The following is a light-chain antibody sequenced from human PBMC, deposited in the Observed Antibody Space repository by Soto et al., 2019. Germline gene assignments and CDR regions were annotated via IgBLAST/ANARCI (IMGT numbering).Light chain of an antibody. CDR3: QQYGSSPWT. Sequence: EIVLTPSPGTLSLSPVERATLSCRASQSVSSSYLAWYQQRPGQAPRLLIYGASSRATGIPDRFSGSGSGTDFTLTISRLEPEECAVYDGQQYGSSPWTFGQGTKVDIK. CDR1: QSVSSSY. CDR2: GAS. V-gene: IGKV3-20*01. J-gene: IGKJ1*01.